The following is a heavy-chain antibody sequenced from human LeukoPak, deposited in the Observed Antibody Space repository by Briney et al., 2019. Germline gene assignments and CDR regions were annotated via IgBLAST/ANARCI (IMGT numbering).Heavy chain of an antibody. CDR1: GGSISSGSYY. CDR2: IYTSGST. Sequence: SETLSLTCTVSGGSISSGSYYWSWIRQPAGKGLEWIGRIYTSGSTNYNPSLKSRVTISVDTSKNRFSLKLSSVTAADTAVYYCARERSAPGSYFGYWGQGTLVTVSS. CDR3: ARERSAPGSYFGY. V-gene: IGHV4-61*02. D-gene: IGHD3-10*01. J-gene: IGHJ4*02.